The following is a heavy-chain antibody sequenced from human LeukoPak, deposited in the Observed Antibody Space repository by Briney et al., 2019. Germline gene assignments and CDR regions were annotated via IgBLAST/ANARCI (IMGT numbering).Heavy chain of an antibody. CDR2: ISGSGGST. V-gene: IGHV3-23*01. CDR1: GFTFSSYA. J-gene: IGHJ4*02. D-gene: IGHD2-15*01. CDR3: AKSTSELGYCSGGSCYSGYYFDY. Sequence: PGGSLRLSCAASGFTFSSYAMSRVRQAPGKGLEWVSAISGSGGSTYYADSVKGRFTISRDNSKNTLYLQMNSLRAEDTAVYYCAKSTSELGYCSGGSCYSGYYFDYWGQGTLVTVSS.